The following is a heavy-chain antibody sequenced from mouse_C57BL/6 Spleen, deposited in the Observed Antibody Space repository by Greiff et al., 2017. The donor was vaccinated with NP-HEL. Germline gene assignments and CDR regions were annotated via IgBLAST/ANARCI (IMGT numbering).Heavy chain of an antibody. CDR1: GFTFSDYY. CDR3: ARVHYYGSRGDYFDY. J-gene: IGHJ2*01. V-gene: IGHV5-16*01. Sequence: EVQLVESEGGLVQPGSSMKLSCTASGFTFSDYYMAWVRQVPEKGLEWVANINYDGSSTYYLDSLKSRFIISRDNAKNILYLQMSSLKSEDTATYYCARVHYYGSRGDYFDYWGQGTTLTVSS. CDR2: INYDGSST. D-gene: IGHD1-1*01.